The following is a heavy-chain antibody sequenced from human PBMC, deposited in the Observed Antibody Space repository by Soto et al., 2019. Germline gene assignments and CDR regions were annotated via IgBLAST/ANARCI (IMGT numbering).Heavy chain of an antibody. V-gene: IGHV1-69*13. J-gene: IGHJ5*02. CDR1: GGTFSSYA. Sequence: SVKVSCKASGGTFSSYAISWVRQAPGQGLEWMGGIIPIFGTANYAQKFQGRVTITADESTSTAYMELSSLRSEDTAVYYCARVLRLTLNWFDPWGQGTLVTVSS. CDR3: ARVLRLTLNWFDP. D-gene: IGHD3-9*01. CDR2: IIPIFGTA.